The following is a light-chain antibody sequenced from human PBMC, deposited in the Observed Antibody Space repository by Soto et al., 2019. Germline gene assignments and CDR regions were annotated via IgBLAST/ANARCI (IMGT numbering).Light chain of an antibody. Sequence: QSVLTQPPSVSGAPGQRLTISCTGSSSNIGANFDVQWYQQLPGTAPRLLIFGRNNRPSGVPDRFSTSRSGTSASLAITGLQAEDEADYYCQSYDNTLGGHVVFGGGTKLTVL. CDR3: QSYDNTLGGHVV. CDR2: GRN. CDR1: SSNIGANFD. V-gene: IGLV1-40*01. J-gene: IGLJ2*01.